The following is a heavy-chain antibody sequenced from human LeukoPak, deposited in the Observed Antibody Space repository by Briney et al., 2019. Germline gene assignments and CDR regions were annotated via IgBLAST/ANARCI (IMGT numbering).Heavy chain of an antibody. V-gene: IGHV1-69*13. CDR1: GGTFSSYA. Sequence: SVKVSCKASGGTFSSYAISWVRQAPGQGLEWMGGIIPIFGTANYAQKFQGRVTITADESTSTAYTELSSLRSEDTAVYYCARATGPTSGHVDYWGQGTLVTVSS. CDR2: IIPIFGTA. J-gene: IGHJ4*02. CDR3: ARATGPTSGHVDY. D-gene: IGHD2-2*01.